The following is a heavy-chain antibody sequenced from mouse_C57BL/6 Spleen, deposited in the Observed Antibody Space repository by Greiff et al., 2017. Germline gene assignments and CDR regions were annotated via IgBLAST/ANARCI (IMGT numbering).Heavy chain of an antibody. Sequence: EVMLVESGGGLVQPGGSLSLSCAASGFTFTDYYMSWVRQPPGKALEWLGFIRNKANGYTTEYSAYVKGRFTISRDNSQSILYLQLNALRAEDSATYYCARYYYGSSYGGYFDVWGTGTTVTVSS. CDR1: GFTFTDYY. J-gene: IGHJ1*03. CDR3: ARYYYGSSYGGYFDV. V-gene: IGHV7-3*01. D-gene: IGHD1-1*01. CDR2: IRNKANGYTT.